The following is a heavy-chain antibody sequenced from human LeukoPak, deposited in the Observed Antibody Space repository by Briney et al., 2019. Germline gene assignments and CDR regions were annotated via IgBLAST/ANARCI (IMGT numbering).Heavy chain of an antibody. CDR3: AKEGHYDFWSGPRYNYYYYYMDV. D-gene: IGHD3-3*01. V-gene: IGHV3-30*02. CDR2: IRYDGSNK. Sequence: GGSLRLSCAASGFTFSSYGMHWVRQAPGKGLEWVAFIRYDGSNKYYADSVKGRFTISRDNSKNTLYLQMNSLRAEDTAVYYCAKEGHYDFWSGPRYNYYYYYMDVWGKGTTVTVPS. J-gene: IGHJ6*03. CDR1: GFTFSSYG.